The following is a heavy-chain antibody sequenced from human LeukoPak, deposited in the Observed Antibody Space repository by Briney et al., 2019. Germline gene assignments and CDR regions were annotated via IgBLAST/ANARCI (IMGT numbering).Heavy chain of an antibody. D-gene: IGHD3-10*02. V-gene: IGHV3-30*02. Sequence: GGSLRLSCAASGFTFSSYGMHWVRQAPGKGLEWVTFIPYDGSNKYYADSVKGRFATSRDNSKNTLYLQMNSLRVEDTAVYYCAELGITMIGGVWGKGTTVTISS. CDR3: AELGITMIGGV. CDR2: IPYDGSNK. CDR1: GFTFSSYG. J-gene: IGHJ6*04.